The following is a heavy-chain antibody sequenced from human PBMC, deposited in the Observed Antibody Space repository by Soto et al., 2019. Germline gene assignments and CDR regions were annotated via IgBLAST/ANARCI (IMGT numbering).Heavy chain of an antibody. Sequence: QVQLVESGGGVVQPGRSLRLSCAASGFTFSSYGMHWVRQAPGKGLEWVAVIWYDGSNKYYADSVKGRFTISRDNSKNTLYLQMNSLRAEYTAVYYCARDSMIVVVMGGMDVWGQGTTVTVSS. D-gene: IGHD3-22*01. J-gene: IGHJ6*02. CDR2: IWYDGSNK. V-gene: IGHV3-33*01. CDR1: GFTFSSYG. CDR3: ARDSMIVVVMGGMDV.